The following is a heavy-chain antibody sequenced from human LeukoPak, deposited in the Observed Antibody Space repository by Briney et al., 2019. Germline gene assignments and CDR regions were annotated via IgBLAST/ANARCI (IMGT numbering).Heavy chain of an antibody. J-gene: IGHJ5*02. CDR1: GFSFNKYA. CDR2: ISYDGSNK. Sequence: PGGSLRLSCVASGFSFNKYAMHWVRQAPGKGLEWVAVISYDGSNKYYADSVKGRFTISRDNSKNTLYLQMNSLRAEDTAVYYCAKAGPHEQNWFDPWGQGTLVTVSS. V-gene: IGHV3-30*01. CDR3: AKAGPHEQNWFDP.